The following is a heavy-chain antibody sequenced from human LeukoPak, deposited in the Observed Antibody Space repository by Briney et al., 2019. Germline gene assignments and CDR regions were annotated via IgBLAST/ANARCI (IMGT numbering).Heavy chain of an antibody. CDR1: GFRFDNYA. D-gene: IGHD6-19*01. CDR3: AKSIAVALLSSLDA. J-gene: IGHJ5*02. V-gene: IGHV3-9*01. CDR2: ISWKSAAI. Sequence: PGGSLRLSCAASGFRFDNYAMHWVRQAPGQGLEWVASISWKSAAIAYADSVKGRFTISRDNAKNALYLQMDSLRTDDTAFYYCAKSIAVALLSSLDAWGQGTLVTVS.